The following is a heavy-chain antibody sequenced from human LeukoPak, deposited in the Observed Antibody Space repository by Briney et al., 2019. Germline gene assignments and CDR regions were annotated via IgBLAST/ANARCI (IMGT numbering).Heavy chain of an antibody. CDR3: ARLQPQTHYNFGSASYAFDL. Sequence: SETLSLTCTVSGGSISSYYWGWIRQPPGKRLQWIGYIYTGGSAYYNPSLYRRVAVSVDTSKNQFSLRLTSVTAADTAMYYCARLQPQTHYNFGSASYAFDLWGQGTLVTVSS. J-gene: IGHJ5*02. CDR1: GGSISSYY. D-gene: IGHD3-3*01. CDR2: IYTGGSA. V-gene: IGHV4-4*08.